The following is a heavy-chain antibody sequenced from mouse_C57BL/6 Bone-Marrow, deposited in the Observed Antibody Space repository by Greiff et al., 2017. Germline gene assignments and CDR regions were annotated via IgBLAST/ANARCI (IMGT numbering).Heavy chain of an antibody. J-gene: IGHJ2*01. D-gene: IGHD2-5*01. CDR2: ILPGGGST. Sequence: VQLQQSGAELMKPGASVKLSCKATGYTFTGYWIEWVKQRPGHGLEWIGEILPGGGSTNYNEKFKGKATFTADTSSNTAYMQLSSLTTEDAAIYYCARDSNYLYDFDYWGQGTTLTVSS. V-gene: IGHV1-9*01. CDR1: GYTFTGYW. CDR3: ARDSNYLYDFDY.